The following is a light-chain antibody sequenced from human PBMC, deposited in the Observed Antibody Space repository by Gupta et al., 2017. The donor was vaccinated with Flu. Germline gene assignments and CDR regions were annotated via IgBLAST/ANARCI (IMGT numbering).Light chain of an antibody. Sequence: EIVLTQSPATLSLSPGERATLSCRASQSVSSYLAWYQQKPGQAPRLLISDASIRATAIPARSSGSGSGTDFTLTISSLQPEDFAVYYCQQRSNWPITFGQGTRLEIK. J-gene: IGKJ5*01. CDR1: QSVSSY. CDR3: QQRSNWPIT. V-gene: IGKV3-11*01. CDR2: DAS.